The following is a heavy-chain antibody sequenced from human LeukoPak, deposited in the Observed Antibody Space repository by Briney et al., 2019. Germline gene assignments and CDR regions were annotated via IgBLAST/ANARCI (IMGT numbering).Heavy chain of an antibody. CDR3: AREDWYFDL. Sequence: SETLSLTCAVYGGSLTDYYWAWIRQPPGKGLEWIGEINHSGSTNYSPSLKSRVTISLDTFNHQFFLKLNSVTAADTAVYYCAREDWYFDLWGRGTLVTVSS. CDR2: INHSGST. V-gene: IGHV4-34*01. J-gene: IGHJ2*01. CDR1: GGSLTDYY.